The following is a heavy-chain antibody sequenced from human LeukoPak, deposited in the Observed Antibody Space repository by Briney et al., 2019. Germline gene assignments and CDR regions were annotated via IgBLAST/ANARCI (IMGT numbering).Heavy chain of an antibody. CDR1: GTSISSYH. J-gene: IGHJ6*03. CDR2: IFSSGST. Sequence: QVQLQESVPGLVKPSETLALTCTVFGTSISSYHWSWIRQLAGKGLEWIGRIFSSGSTNYNPSLKSRVTMSVDTSRNQFSLKLSSVTVADTAVYYCARDSPIAVAGLYMDVWGKGTTVTVSS. CDR3: ARDSPIAVAGLYMDV. D-gene: IGHD6-19*01. V-gene: IGHV4-4*07.